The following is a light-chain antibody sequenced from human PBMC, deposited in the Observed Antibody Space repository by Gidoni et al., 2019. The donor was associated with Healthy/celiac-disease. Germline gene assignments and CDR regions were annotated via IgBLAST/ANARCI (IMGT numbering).Light chain of an antibody. CDR1: QSISSY. CDR2: AAS. CDR3: QQSDSTPPGT. J-gene: IGKJ1*01. V-gene: IGKV1-39*01. Sequence: GDRATITCRASQSISSYLNWYQQKPGKAPKLLIYAASSLQSGVTARFSGSGSGTDFTLTISSRQPEDVATYYCQQSDSTPPGTFGQGTKVEIK.